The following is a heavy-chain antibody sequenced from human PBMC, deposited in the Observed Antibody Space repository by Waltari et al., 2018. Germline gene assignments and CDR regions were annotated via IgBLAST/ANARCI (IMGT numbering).Heavy chain of an antibody. Sequence: EVQLVQSGTELKKPGESLRISCKASGFTYDTYWIAWVGQMPGKGLGWMGRIAPGDSDRRYSPSFQGHVTFSVDRSISTAYLQWTSLKPSDTGIYYGARRNAHFHFGMDVWGQGTTVTVSS. CDR3: ARRNAHFHFGMDV. J-gene: IGHJ6*02. CDR2: IAPGDSDR. CDR1: GFTYDTYW. D-gene: IGHD4-4*01. V-gene: IGHV5-51*01.